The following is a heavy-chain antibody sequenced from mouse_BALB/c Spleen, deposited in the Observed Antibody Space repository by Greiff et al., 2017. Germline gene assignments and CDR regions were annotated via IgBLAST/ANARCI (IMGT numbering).Heavy chain of an antibody. J-gene: IGHJ4*01. D-gene: IGHD2-3*01. CDR3: AREGGFDGYYEGVYYAMDY. CDR1: GFTFSSFG. V-gene: IGHV5-17*02. CDR2: ISSGSSTI. Sequence: EVMLVESGGGLVQPGGSRKLSCAASGFTFSSFGMHWVRQAPEKGLEWVAYISSGSSTIYYADTVKGRFTISRDNPKNTLFLQMTSLRSEDTAMYYCAREGGFDGYYEGVYYAMDYWGQGTSVTVSS.